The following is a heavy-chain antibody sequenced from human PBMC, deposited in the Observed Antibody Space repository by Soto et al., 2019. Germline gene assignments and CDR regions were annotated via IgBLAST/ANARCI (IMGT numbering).Heavy chain of an antibody. J-gene: IGHJ4*02. CDR2: IYYSGST. Sequence: ASETLSLTCTVSGGSMSSYYWSWIRQPPGKGLEWIGYIYYSGSTIYNPSLKSRVTISVDTSKNQFSLKLSSVTAADTAVYYCASGYYDILTGRDTKYYFDYWGQGALVTVSS. D-gene: IGHD3-9*01. V-gene: IGHV4-59*08. CDR3: ASGYYDILTGRDTKYYFDY. CDR1: GGSMSSYY.